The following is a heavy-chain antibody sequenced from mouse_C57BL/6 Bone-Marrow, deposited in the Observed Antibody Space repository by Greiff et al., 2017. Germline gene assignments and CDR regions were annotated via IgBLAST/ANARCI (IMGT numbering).Heavy chain of an antibody. Sequence: EVMLVESGGGLVKPGGSLKLSCAASGFTFSSYAMSWVRQTPEKRLEWVATISDGGSYTYYPDNVKGRFTISRDNAKNNLYLQMSHLKSEDTAMYYCARDIGYWGQGTTLTVSS. CDR3: ARDIGY. CDR2: ISDGGSYT. V-gene: IGHV5-4*01. J-gene: IGHJ2*01. CDR1: GFTFSSYA.